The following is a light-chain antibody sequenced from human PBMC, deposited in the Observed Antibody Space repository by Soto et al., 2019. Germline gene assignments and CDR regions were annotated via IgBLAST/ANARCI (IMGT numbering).Light chain of an antibody. CDR1: SSDVCSYNY. J-gene: IGLJ2*01. Sequence: QSALTQPPSASGSPGQSVTISCTGTSSDVCSYNYVSWYQQHPGKAPKLMIYEVSKRPSGVPDRFSGSKSGNTASLTVSGLQAEDEADYYCSSYAGSNNFVFGGGTKLTVL. V-gene: IGLV2-8*01. CDR2: EVS. CDR3: SSYAGSNNFV.